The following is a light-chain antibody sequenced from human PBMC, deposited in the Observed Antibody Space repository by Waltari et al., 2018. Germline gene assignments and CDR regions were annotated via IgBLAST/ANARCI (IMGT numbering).Light chain of an antibody. J-gene: IGLJ2*01. CDR1: SSDIGDYDY. Sequence: QSALTQPASVSGSPGQSITISCTGSSSDIGDYDYFSWYQQHPGEAPKLIIYDVTHRPSGMSNLFSVSKSGSAASLTISGLQAEDEADYYCISYTNRILVFGGGTKLTVL. CDR3: ISYTNRILV. CDR2: DVT. V-gene: IGLV2-14*03.